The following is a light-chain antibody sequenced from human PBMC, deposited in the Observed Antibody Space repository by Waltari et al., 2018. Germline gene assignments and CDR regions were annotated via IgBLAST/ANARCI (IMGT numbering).Light chain of an antibody. CDR3: CSYAGSYTWV. CDR1: TNELGSYTY. V-gene: IGLV2-11*01. CDR2: DVT. J-gene: IGLJ3*02. Sequence: SALTQPRSVSGSPGQSVTIPCTGTTNELGSYTYVSWYQQHPGKAPKLIILDVTKRPSGVPDRLSGSKSGNTASLTISGLRAEDEAEYYCCSYAGSYTWVFGGGTKLTVV.